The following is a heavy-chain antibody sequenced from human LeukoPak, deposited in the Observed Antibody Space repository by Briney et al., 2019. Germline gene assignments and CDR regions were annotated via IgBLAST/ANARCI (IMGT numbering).Heavy chain of an antibody. CDR2: ISWNSGSI. V-gene: IGHV3-9*03. J-gene: IGHJ6*03. CDR3: AKGGTSSYYYYMDV. Sequence: PGGSLRLSCAASGFTFDDYAMHWVRQAPGKGLEWVSGISWNSGSIGYADSVKGRFTISRDNAKNSLYLQMNSLRAEDMALYYCAKGGTSSYYYYMDVWGKGTTVTVYS. CDR1: GFTFDDYA. D-gene: IGHD2-2*01.